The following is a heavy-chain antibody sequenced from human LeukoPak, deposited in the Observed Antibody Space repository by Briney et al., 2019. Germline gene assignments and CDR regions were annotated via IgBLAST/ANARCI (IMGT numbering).Heavy chain of an antibody. CDR2: IYHSGST. Sequence: SGTLSLTCAVSGYSISSGYYWGWIRQPPGKGLEWIGSIYHSGSTYYNPSLKSRVTISVDTSKNQFSLKLSSVTAADTAVYYCVTFGSSYYFDYWGQGTLVTVSS. V-gene: IGHV4-38-2*01. D-gene: IGHD3-16*01. J-gene: IGHJ4*02. CDR3: VTFGSSYYFDY. CDR1: GYSISSGYY.